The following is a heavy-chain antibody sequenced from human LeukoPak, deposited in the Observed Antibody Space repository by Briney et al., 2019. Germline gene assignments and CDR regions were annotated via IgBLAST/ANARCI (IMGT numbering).Heavy chain of an antibody. CDR3: ARGVAAAGIRPGWFDP. CDR2: IKQDGSEK. CDR1: GFTFSSYW. V-gene: IGHV3-7*01. Sequence: PGGSLRLSCAASGFTFSSYWMSWVRQAPGKGLEWVAHIKQDGSEKYYVDSVKGRFTISRDNAKNSLYLQMNSLRAEDTAVYYCARGVAAAGIRPGWFDPWGQGTLVTVSS. D-gene: IGHD6-13*01. J-gene: IGHJ5*02.